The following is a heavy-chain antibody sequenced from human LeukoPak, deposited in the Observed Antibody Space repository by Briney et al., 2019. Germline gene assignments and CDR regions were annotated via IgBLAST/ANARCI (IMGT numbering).Heavy chain of an antibody. Sequence: GGSLRLSCAASGFTFSSYAMHWVRQAPGKGLEWVAVISYDGSNKYYADSVKGRFTISRDNSKNTLYLQMNSLRAEDTAVYYCARTGRPGRLPFDYWGQGTLVTVSS. CDR3: ARTGRPGRLPFDY. CDR2: ISYDGSNK. D-gene: IGHD5-18*01. CDR1: GFTFSSYA. J-gene: IGHJ4*02. V-gene: IGHV3-30-3*01.